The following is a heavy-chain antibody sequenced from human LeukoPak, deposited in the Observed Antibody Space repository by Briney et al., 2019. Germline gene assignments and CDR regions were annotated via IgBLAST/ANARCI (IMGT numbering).Heavy chain of an antibody. CDR3: ARDRTRYYYYSYMDV. D-gene: IGHD1-14*01. V-gene: IGHV1-18*01. CDR1: GYTFTSYA. Sequence: GASVKVSCKASGYTFTSYAMNWVRQAPGQGLEWMGWISAYNGNTNYAQKLQGRVTMTTDTSTSTAYMELRSLRSDDTAVYYCARDRTRYYYYSYMDVWGKGTAVTISS. CDR2: ISAYNGNT. J-gene: IGHJ6*03.